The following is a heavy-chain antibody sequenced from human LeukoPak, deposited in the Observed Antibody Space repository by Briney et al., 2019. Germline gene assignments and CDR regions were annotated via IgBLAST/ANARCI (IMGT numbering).Heavy chain of an antibody. J-gene: IGHJ4*02. CDR2: LYSGGSI. V-gene: IGHV3-23*03. CDR1: RFTFSYYA. Sequence: PGGSLRLSCAASRFTFSYYAMSWVRQAPGKGLEWVSALYSGGSIYYADSVKGRFTISRDNSKNTLYLQMNSLRAEDTAVYYCARDPSRGLYYFDHWGQGTLVTVSS. D-gene: IGHD3-10*01. CDR3: ARDPSRGLYYFDH.